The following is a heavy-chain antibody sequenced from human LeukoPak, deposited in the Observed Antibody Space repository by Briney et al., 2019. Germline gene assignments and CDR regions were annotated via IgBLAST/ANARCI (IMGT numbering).Heavy chain of an antibody. Sequence: GGSLRLSCAASGFTFSSYGMHWVRQAPGKGLEWVAFIRYDGSNKYYADSVKGRFTISRDNSKNTLYLQMNSLRAEDTAVYYCAKKVGQLLYYYYYMDGWGKGTTVTVSS. V-gene: IGHV3-30*02. CDR3: AKKVGQLLYYYYYMDG. J-gene: IGHJ6*03. CDR2: IRYDGSNK. D-gene: IGHD2-2*01. CDR1: GFTFSSYG.